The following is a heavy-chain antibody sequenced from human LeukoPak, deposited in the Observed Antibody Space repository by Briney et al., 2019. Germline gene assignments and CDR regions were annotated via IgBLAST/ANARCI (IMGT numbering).Heavy chain of an antibody. J-gene: IGHJ4*02. D-gene: IGHD4-17*01. CDR1: GFTFSSYS. Sequence: AGGSLRLSCAASGFTFSSYSMNWVRQAPGKGLEWVTTISHDGTREYYADSVRGRSALSRDNSRNTVSLQMSSLRSDDTAVYYCARDVYPRTRPTVTTGGFDFWGQGTLASVSS. CDR3: ARDVYPRTRPTVTTGGFDF. CDR2: ISHDGTRE. V-gene: IGHV3-30*09.